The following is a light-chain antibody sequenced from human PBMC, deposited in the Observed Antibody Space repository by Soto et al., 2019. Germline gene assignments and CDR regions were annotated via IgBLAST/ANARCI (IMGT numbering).Light chain of an antibody. Sequence: DIQLTQSPSSLSASVGDRVTITCQASQAISTYLNWYQQKPGKAPKLLIYDASTLETGVPSRFSGSGSGTYFTFTISSLQPEDIATYYCQQNGALPPLTFGQGTRLEIK. V-gene: IGKV1-33*01. J-gene: IGKJ5*01. CDR1: QAISTY. CDR2: DAS. CDR3: QQNGALPPLT.